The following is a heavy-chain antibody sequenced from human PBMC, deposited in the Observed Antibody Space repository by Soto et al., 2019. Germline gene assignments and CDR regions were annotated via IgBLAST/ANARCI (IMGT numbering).Heavy chain of an antibody. J-gene: IGHJ4*02. V-gene: IGHV1-3*01. D-gene: IGHD6-19*01. CDR1: GYTFTSYA. CDR3: ARDLGGWPDY. CDR2: INAGNGNT. Sequence: QVQLVQCGAEVKKPGASVKVSCKTSGYTFTSYAMHWVRQAPGQRLEWMGWINAGNGNTKYSQKFQGRVTITIDTSASTAYMELSSLRSEDTAIYYCARDLGGWPDYWGQGTLVTVSS.